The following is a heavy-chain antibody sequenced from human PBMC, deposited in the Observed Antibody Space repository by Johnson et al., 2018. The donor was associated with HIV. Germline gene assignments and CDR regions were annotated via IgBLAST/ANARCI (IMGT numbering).Heavy chain of an antibody. Sequence: QVQLVESGGGLVKPGGSLRLSCAASGFTFSSYAMHWVRQAPGKGLEWVAVISYDGSSKYYADSVKGRFTIARDNSKNTLYVQMNSRRADDTAVYYCARDRTYNWNYGGGDAFDIWGQWTMVTVSS. D-gene: IGHD1-7*01. CDR3: ARDRTYNWNYGGGDAFDI. CDR2: ISYDGSSK. CDR1: GFTFSSYA. V-gene: IGHV3-30-3*01. J-gene: IGHJ3*02.